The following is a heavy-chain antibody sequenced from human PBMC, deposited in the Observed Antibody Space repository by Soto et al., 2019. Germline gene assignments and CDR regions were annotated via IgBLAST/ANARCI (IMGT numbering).Heavy chain of an antibody. J-gene: IGHJ4*02. V-gene: IGHV3-7*01. D-gene: IGHD3-10*01. CDR2: IKQDGSEK. CDR1: GFTFSSYW. Sequence: GGSLRLSCAAAGFTFSSYWMSWVGPAPGKGLEWVANIKQDGSEKYYVDSVKGRFTISRDNAKNSLYLLMNSLRAEDTAVYYCARDLYYGSGSYIDYWGQGTLVTVSS. CDR3: ARDLYYGSGSYIDY.